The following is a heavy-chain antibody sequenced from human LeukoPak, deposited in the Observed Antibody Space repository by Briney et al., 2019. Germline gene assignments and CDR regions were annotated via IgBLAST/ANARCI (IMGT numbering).Heavy chain of an antibody. J-gene: IGHJ4*02. CDR1: GFTFSSYE. CDR3: ARMRPELDY. CDR2: ISSSGNTI. D-gene: IGHD6-6*01. V-gene: IGHV3-48*03. Sequence: GGSLRLSCAASGFTFSSYEMNWVRQAPGKGLEWISYISSSGNTIYYEDSVKGRFTISRDNAKNSLYLQMNSLRAEDTAVYYCARMRPELDYWGQGTLVAVSS.